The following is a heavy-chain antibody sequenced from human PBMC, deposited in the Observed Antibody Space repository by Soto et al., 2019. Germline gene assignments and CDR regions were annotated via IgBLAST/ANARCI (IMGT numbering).Heavy chain of an antibody. J-gene: IGHJ4*02. CDR1: GFTFSSYC. Sequence: EVQLVESGGGLVQPGGSLRLSCAASGFTFSSYCMSWVRQAPGKGLEWVANIKQDGSEKYYVDSVKGRFTISRDNAKNSLYLQMNSLRAEDTAVYYCARDSSGWDWGQGTLVTVSS. CDR2: IKQDGSEK. D-gene: IGHD6-19*01. CDR3: ARDSSGWD. V-gene: IGHV3-7*05.